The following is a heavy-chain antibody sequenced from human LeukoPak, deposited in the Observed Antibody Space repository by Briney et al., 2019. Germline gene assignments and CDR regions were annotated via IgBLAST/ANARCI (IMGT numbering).Heavy chain of an antibody. D-gene: IGHD5-18*01. CDR1: GFTFRSYG. CDR3: ARDGHNYGTDH. CDR2: INTDGSRT. Sequence: GGSLRLSCAVSGFTFRSYGMHWVRQIPGKELVWVSHINTDGSRTMYADSVKGRFTIARDNALNTVDLQMNSLRVEDTAVYYCARDGHNYGTDHWGQGILVTVSS. J-gene: IGHJ5*02. V-gene: IGHV3-74*03.